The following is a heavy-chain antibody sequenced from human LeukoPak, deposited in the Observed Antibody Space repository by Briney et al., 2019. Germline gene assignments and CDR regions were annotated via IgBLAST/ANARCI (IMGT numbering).Heavy chain of an antibody. CDR2: INPNSGGT. Sequence: ASVKVSCKASGYTFTSYYMHWVRQAPGQGLEWMGWINPNSGGTNYAQKFQGRVTMTRDTSISTAYMELSRLRSDDTAVYYCARDLGGRITMIVVVITGFDYWGQGTLVTVSS. CDR3: ARDLGGRITMIVVVITGFDY. D-gene: IGHD3-22*01. J-gene: IGHJ4*02. V-gene: IGHV1-2*02. CDR1: GYTFTSYY.